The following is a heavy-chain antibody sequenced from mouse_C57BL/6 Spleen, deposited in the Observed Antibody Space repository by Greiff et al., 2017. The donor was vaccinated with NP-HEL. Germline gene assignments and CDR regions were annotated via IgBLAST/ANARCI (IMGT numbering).Heavy chain of an antibody. CDR3: ARDTNYYGSRGDFDY. D-gene: IGHD1-1*01. J-gene: IGHJ2*01. CDR1: GFTFSSYA. V-gene: IGHV5-4*01. CDR2: ISDGGSYT. Sequence: EVKLVESGGGLVKPGGSLKLSCAASGFTFSSYAMSWVRQTPEKRLEWVATISDGGSYTYYPDNVKGRCTISRDNAKNNLYLQMSHLKSEDTAMYYCARDTNYYGSRGDFDYWGQGTTLTVSS.